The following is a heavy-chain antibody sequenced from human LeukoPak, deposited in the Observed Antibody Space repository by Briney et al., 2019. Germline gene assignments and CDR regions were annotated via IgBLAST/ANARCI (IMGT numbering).Heavy chain of an antibody. J-gene: IGHJ4*02. CDR2: IRASGGST. D-gene: IGHD3-22*01. CDR3: AKHDSSGYYCDY. V-gene: IGHV3-23*01. CDR1: GFTFSTYG. Sequence: GGSLRLSCAASGFTFSTYGMSWARQAPGKALEWVSYIRASGGSTFYADSVKGRFTISRDNSKNTLYLQMNSLRAEDTAVYYCAKHDSSGYYCDYWGQGALVTVSS.